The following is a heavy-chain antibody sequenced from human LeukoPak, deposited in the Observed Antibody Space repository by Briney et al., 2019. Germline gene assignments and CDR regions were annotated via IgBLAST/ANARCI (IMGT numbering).Heavy chain of an antibody. CDR3: ARDRVGATDYFDY. CDR1: GFTFSSYA. Sequence: PGGSLRLSCAASGFTFSSYAMRWVRQAPGKGLEWVAVISYGGSNKYYADSVKGRFTISRDNSKNTLYLQMNSLRAEDTAVYYCARDRVGATDYFDYWGQGTLVTVSS. CDR2: ISYGGSNK. D-gene: IGHD1-26*01. J-gene: IGHJ4*02. V-gene: IGHV3-30-3*01.